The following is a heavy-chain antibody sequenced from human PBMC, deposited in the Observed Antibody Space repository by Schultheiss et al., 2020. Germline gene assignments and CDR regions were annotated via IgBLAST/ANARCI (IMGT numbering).Heavy chain of an antibody. CDR2: FDPEDGET. CDR3: ATAGENLGELSSSFGY. V-gene: IGHV1-24*01. D-gene: IGHD3-16*02. Sequence: ASVTVSCKVSGYTLTELSMHWVRQAPGKGLEWMGGFDPEDGETIYAQKFQGRVTMTEDTSTDTSYMELSSLRSEDTAVYYCATAGENLGELSSSFGYWGQGTLVSVS. J-gene: IGHJ4*02. CDR1: GYTLTELS.